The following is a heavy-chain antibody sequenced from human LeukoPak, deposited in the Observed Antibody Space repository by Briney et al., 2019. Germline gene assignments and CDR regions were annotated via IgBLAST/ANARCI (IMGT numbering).Heavy chain of an antibody. J-gene: IGHJ5*02. CDR3: ARVVRAAKGWFDP. CDR2: IRYDGSNK. D-gene: IGHD2-15*01. CDR1: GFTFSSYG. V-gene: IGHV3-30*02. Sequence: PGGSLRLSCAASGFTFSSYGMHWVRQAPGKGLEWVAFIRYDGSNKYYADSVKGRFTISRDNAKNSLYLQMNSLRAEDTAVYYCARVVRAAKGWFDPWGQGTLVTVSS.